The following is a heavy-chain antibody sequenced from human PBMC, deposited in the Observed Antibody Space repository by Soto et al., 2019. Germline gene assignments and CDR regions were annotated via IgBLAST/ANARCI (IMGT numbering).Heavy chain of an antibody. CDR3: ARGRGCSGGSCYSQIYYYYYGMDV. Sequence: CGSLRLSCAAFGFTFSSYDMHWVRQATGKGLEWVSAIGTAGDTYYPGSVKGRFTISRENAKNSLYLQMNSLRAEDTAVYYCARGRGCSGGSCYSQIYYYYYGMDVWGQGTTVTVSS. CDR1: GFTFSSYD. CDR2: IGTAGDT. D-gene: IGHD2-15*01. V-gene: IGHV3-13*01. J-gene: IGHJ6*02.